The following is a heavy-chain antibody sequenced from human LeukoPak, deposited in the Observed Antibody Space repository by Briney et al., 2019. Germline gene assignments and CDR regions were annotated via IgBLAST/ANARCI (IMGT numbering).Heavy chain of an antibody. CDR1: GFIFEDYG. D-gene: IGHD6-6*01. V-gene: IGHV3-20*04. J-gene: IGHJ4*02. Sequence: GGSLRLSCAASGFIFEDYGMTWVRQAPGKGLEWVSGINGNGGSRGYAASVKGRFTISRDNATNSLYLQMNSLRAEDTALYYCARGSSFHNYWGQGTLVTVSS. CDR2: INGNGGSR. CDR3: ARGSSFHNY.